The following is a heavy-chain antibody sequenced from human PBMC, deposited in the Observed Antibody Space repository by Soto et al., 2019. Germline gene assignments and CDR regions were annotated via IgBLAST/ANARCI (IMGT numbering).Heavy chain of an antibody. CDR2: IKSKTDGETT. Sequence: EVQLVESGGGLVKPGGSLRLSCAASGLLFTNAWMGWVRQAPGKGLEWVGRIKSKTDGETTDYAASVEGRFIISRDDSENTLYLQMNSLKTEDTAMYYCSTDSSYDSGRTDRVDYWGQGPMVTVSS. CDR1: GLLFTNAW. CDR3: STDSSYDSGRTDRVDY. V-gene: IGHV3-15*01. J-gene: IGHJ4*02. D-gene: IGHD3-22*01.